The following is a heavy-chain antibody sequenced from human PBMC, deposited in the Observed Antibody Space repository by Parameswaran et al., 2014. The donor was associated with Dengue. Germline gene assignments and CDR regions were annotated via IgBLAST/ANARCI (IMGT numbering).Heavy chain of an antibody. CDR2: INSDGSST. Sequence: WIRQPPGKGLVWVSRINSDGSSTSYADSVKGRFTISRDNAKNTLYLQMNSLRAEDTAVYYCARDAPLYDYVWGGFLDYWGQGTLVTVSS. D-gene: IGHD3-16*01. J-gene: IGHJ4*02. CDR3: ARDAPLYDYVWGGFLDY. V-gene: IGHV3-74*01.